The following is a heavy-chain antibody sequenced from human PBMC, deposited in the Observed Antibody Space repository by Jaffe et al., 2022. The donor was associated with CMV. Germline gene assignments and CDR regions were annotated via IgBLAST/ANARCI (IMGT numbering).Heavy chain of an antibody. V-gene: IGHV1-3*01. CDR2: INAGNGNT. D-gene: IGHD5-18*01. CDR1: GYTFTSYA. CDR3: ARNRYSYGSGRYYYYYYMDV. Sequence: QVQLVQSGAEVKKPGASVKVSCKASGYTFTSYAMHWVRQAPGQRLEWMGWINAGNGNTKYSQKFQGRVTITRDTSASTAYMELSSLRSEDTAVYYCARNRYSYGSGRYYYYYYMDVWGKGTTVTVSS. J-gene: IGHJ6*03.